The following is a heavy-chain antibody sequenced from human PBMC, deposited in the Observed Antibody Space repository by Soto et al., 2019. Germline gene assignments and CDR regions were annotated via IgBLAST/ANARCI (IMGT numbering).Heavy chain of an antibody. CDR1: GGSISSSSYY. Sequence: QLQLQESGPGLVKPSETLSLTCTVSGGSISSSSYYWGWIRQPPGKGLEWIGSIYYSGSTYYNPSLKSLATISVDTSTNHFSLKLSSVTAADTAVYYCARRGRDCSGGSCYPRAFDLWGQGTMVTVSS. D-gene: IGHD2-15*01. CDR3: ARRGRDCSGGSCYPRAFDL. J-gene: IGHJ3*01. CDR2: IYYSGST. V-gene: IGHV4-39*01.